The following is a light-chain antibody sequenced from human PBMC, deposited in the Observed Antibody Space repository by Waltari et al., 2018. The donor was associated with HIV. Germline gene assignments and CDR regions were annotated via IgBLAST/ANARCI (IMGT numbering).Light chain of an antibody. CDR3: QEYNGYPWT. J-gene: IGKJ1*01. CDR1: QSIGTY. Sequence: DIQMTQSPSTLSASIGARVTITCRASQSIGTYLAWFQQTPGKAPKLLIYRASTLQSGVPSRFSGSGSGTEFTLTISSLQPDDFATYVCQEYNGYPWTFGQGTKVEIK. V-gene: IGKV1-5*03. CDR2: RAS.